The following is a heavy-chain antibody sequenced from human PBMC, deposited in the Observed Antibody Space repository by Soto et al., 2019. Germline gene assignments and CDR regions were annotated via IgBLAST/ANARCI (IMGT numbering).Heavy chain of an antibody. CDR3: ARGTLLRFLEWLSRRYYYYGMDV. J-gene: IGHJ6*02. CDR1: GGSISSSNW. D-gene: IGHD3-3*01. CDR2: IYHSGST. Sequence: TSETLSLTCAVSGGSISSSNWWSWVRQPPGKGLEWIGEIYHSGSTNYNPSLKSRVTISVDKSKNQFSLKLSSVTAADTAVYYCARGTLLRFLEWLSRRYYYYGMDVWGQGTTVTVSS. V-gene: IGHV4-4*02.